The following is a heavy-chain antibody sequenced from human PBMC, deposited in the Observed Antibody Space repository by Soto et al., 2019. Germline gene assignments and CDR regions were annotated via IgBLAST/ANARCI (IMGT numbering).Heavy chain of an antibody. CDR2: IYPGDSDT. V-gene: IGHV5-51*01. D-gene: IGHD3-3*01. CDR1: GYSFTXYW. J-gene: IGHJ6*02. CDR3: ERPAPVQYDFWSGSYGMDV. Sequence: GESLKISCKGSGYSFTXYWIGWVRQMPGKGLEWMGIIYPGDSDTRYSPSFQGHVTISADKSITTAYLQWSSLKASDTAMYYWERPAPVQYDFWSGSYGMDVGGQGTTVPVSS.